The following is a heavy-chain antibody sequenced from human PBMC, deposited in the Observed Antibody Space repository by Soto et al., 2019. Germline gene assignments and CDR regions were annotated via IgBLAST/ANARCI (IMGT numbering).Heavy chain of an antibody. Sequence: ASVKVSCKASGYTFTGYYMHWVRQAPGQGLEWMGWINPNSGGTNYAQKFQGRVTMTRDTSTSTVYMELSSLRSEDTAVYYCAIAAAAGNYAFDIWGQGTMVTVSS. CDR1: GYTFTGYY. CDR3: AIAAAAGNYAFDI. D-gene: IGHD6-13*01. J-gene: IGHJ3*02. V-gene: IGHV1-2*02. CDR2: INPNSGGT.